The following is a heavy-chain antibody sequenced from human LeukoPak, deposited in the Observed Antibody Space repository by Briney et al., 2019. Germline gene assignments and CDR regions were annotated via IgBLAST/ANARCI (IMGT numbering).Heavy chain of an antibody. J-gene: IGHJ6*02. Sequence: ASVKVSCKASGYTFTSYDINWVRQATGQGLEWMGWMNPNSGNTGYAQKFQGRVTMTRNTSISTAYMELSSLRSEDTAVYYCARVQQLKAAATSGGMDVWGQGTTVTVSS. CDR1: GYTFTSYD. CDR2: MNPNSGNT. D-gene: IGHD6-13*01. V-gene: IGHV1-8*01. CDR3: ARVQQLKAAATSGGMDV.